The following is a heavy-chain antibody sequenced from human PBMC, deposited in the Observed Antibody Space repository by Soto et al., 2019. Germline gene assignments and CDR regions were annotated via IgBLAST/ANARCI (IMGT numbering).Heavy chain of an antibody. Sequence: DVQLVESGGGLVQPGGSLRLSCAASGFTFSGSWMHWVRQAPGKGLVWVSRISSDGSSTTYADSVKGRFTISRDNAKNMLYLQMNSLRAEDTAVYYCATAGTGTFTYWGQGTLATVSS. D-gene: IGHD1-1*01. V-gene: IGHV3-74*03. CDR2: ISSDGSST. CDR1: GFTFSGSW. CDR3: ATAGTGTFTY. J-gene: IGHJ4*02.